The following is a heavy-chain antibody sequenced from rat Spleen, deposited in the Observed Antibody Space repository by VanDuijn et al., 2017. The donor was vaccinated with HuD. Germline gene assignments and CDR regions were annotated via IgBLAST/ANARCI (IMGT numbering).Heavy chain of an antibody. D-gene: IGHD1-5*01. J-gene: IGHJ4*01. CDR3: ARSRNNYDDGVMDA. V-gene: IGHV2S8*01. Sequence: QVQLKESGPGLVQPSRTLSLTCTVSGFSLTSYGVSWVRQPPGKGLEWIAAIWSGGSTYYNSALKSRLSISRDTSKSQVLLKMNSLQTEDTAMYFCARSRNNYDDGVMDAWGQGASVTVSS. CDR1: GFSLTSYG. CDR2: IWSGGST.